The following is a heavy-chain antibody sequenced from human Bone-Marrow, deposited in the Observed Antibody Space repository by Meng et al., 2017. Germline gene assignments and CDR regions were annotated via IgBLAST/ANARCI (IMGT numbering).Heavy chain of an antibody. Sequence: ASVKVSCKASGYTFTSYDINWVRQAAGQGLEWMGWMNPNTANTGYARKFQGRVTMTRNTSISTAYMELSSLTSGDTAVFYCASSCGDITCPLDFDYWGQGTLVTVSS. D-gene: IGHD2-21*01. CDR1: GYTFTSYD. CDR3: ASSCGDITCPLDFDY. J-gene: IGHJ4*02. CDR2: MNPNTANT. V-gene: IGHV1-8*01.